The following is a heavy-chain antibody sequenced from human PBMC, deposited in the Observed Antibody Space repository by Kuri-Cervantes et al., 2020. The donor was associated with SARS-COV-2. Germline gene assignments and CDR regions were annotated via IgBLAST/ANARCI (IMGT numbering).Heavy chain of an antibody. D-gene: IGHD1-7*01. V-gene: IGHV4-59*01. CDR2: IYYSGST. J-gene: IGHJ5*02. CDR3: ARDEGITGTYNWFDP. Sequence: ESLKISCTVSGGSISSYYWSWVRQPPGKGLEWIGYIYYSGSTNYNPSLKVRVTISVDTSKDPFSLKLSSVTAADTAVYYCARDEGITGTYNWFDPWGQGTLVTVSS. CDR1: GGSISSYY.